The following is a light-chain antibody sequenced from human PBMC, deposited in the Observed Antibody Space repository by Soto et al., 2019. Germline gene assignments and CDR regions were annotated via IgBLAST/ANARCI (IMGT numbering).Light chain of an antibody. CDR3: SSYTSSSLYV. V-gene: IGLV2-14*01. CDR1: SSDVGGYNY. Sequence: QSVLTQPASVSGSPAQSITISCTGTSSDVGGYNYVSWYQQHPGKAPKLMIYDVSNRPSGVSNRFSGSKSGNTASLTISGLQAEDEADYYCSSYTSSSLYVFGTGTKLTVL. J-gene: IGLJ1*01. CDR2: DVS.